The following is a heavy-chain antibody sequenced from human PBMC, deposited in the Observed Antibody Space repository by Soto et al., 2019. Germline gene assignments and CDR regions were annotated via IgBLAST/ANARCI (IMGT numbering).Heavy chain of an antibody. J-gene: IGHJ3*02. D-gene: IGHD1-26*01. V-gene: IGHV4-39*01. Sequence: PSETLSLTCTVSGGSISSSSYYWGWIRQPPGKGLEWIGSIYYSGSTYYNPSLKSRVTISVDTSKNQFSLKLSSVTAADTAVYYCARHSGIVGATLQGGAFDIWGQGKMVTVSS. CDR2: IYYSGST. CDR1: GGSISSSSYY. CDR3: ARHSGIVGATLQGGAFDI.